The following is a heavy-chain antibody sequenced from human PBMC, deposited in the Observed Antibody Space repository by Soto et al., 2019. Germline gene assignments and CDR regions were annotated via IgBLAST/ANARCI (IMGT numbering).Heavy chain of an antibody. CDR1: GFTFSSYA. D-gene: IGHD3-3*01. CDR3: ARDKQYYDFWSGGMDV. V-gene: IGHV3-30-3*01. J-gene: IGHJ6*02. Sequence: GGSLRLSCAASGFTFSSYAMHWVRQAPGKGLEWVAVISYDGSNKYYADSVKGRFTISRDNSKNTLYLQMNSLRAEDTAVYYCARDKQYYDFWSGGMDVWGQGTTVTVSS. CDR2: ISYDGSNK.